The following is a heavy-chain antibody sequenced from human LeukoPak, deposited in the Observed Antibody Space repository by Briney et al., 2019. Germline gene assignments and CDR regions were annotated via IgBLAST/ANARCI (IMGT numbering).Heavy chain of an antibody. D-gene: IGHD6-13*01. CDR2: IYYSGST. V-gene: IGHV4-31*03. CDR1: GASVSSGGYY. J-gene: IGHJ4*02. CDR3: ARDSAPGSPFGYFDY. Sequence: SETLSLTCTVSGASVSSGGYYWGWIRQHPGKGLEWIGYIYYSGSTYYNPSLKSRVSISVDTSKNQFSLKLTSVTAADTAVYCCARDSAPGSPFGYFDYWGQGSLVTVSS.